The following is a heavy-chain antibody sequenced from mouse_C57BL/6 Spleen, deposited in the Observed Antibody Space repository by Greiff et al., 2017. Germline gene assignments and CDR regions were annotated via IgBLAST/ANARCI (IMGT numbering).Heavy chain of an antibody. CDR1: GYTFTSYW. V-gene: IGHV1-55*01. D-gene: IGHD2-4*01. CDR3: ARSNDYDEEGFDY. Sequence: QVHVKQPGAELVKPGASVKMSCKASGYTFTSYWITWVKQRPGQGLEWIGDIYPGSGSTNYNEKFKSKATLTVDTSSSTAYMQLSSLTSEDSAVYYCARSNDYDEEGFDYWGQGTTLTVSS. J-gene: IGHJ2*01. CDR2: IYPGSGST.